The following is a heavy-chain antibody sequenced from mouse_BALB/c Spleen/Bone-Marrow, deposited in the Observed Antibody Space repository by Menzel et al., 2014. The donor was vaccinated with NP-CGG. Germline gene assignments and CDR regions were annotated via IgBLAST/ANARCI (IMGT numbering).Heavy chain of an antibody. J-gene: IGHJ1*01. CDR2: ISRGGST. D-gene: IGHD1-1*01. V-gene: IGHV5-6-5*01. CDR1: GFTFSSYA. CDR3: ARGHAYGSSYWYFDV. Sequence: EVKLVESGGGLVKPGGSLKLSCAASGFTFSSYAMSWVRQTPEKRLEWVASISRGGSTYYPDSVKGRLTICRDNARDILYLQMSSQRSEDTAMYYCARGHAYGSSYWYFDVWGAGTTVTVSS.